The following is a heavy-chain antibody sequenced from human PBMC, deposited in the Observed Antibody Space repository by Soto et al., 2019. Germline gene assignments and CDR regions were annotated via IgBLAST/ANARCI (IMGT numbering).Heavy chain of an antibody. CDR1: GYTFTSYG. Sequence: ASLKVSCKASGYTFTSYGIIWVRQAPGHGLEWMGWINPNNGDTNYAQKFQGRVTMTLDTSLSTAYLDLSSLRSDDTALYYCARILDRFQAFWGQGTLVTVS. CDR3: ARILDRFQAF. J-gene: IGHJ4*02. D-gene: IGHD3-3*01. CDR2: INPNNGDT. V-gene: IGHV1-18*01.